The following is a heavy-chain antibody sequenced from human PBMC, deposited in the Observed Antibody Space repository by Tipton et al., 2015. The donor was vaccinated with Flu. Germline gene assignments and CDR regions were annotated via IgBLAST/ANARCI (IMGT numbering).Heavy chain of an antibody. CDR3: VRRDYRNYVSDPKSWFDP. CDR2: VHHAGST. D-gene: IGHD4-11*01. V-gene: IGHV4-38-2*01. CDR1: GDSIRSDYF. J-gene: IGHJ5*02. Sequence: TLSLTCSVSGDSIRSDYFWGWVRQPPGKGLEWICYVHHAGSTYYNPSLKSRVTMSVDASRNHFSLKLNSGTAADSAVYFCVRRDYRNYVSDPKSWFDPWGPGTLVSVSS.